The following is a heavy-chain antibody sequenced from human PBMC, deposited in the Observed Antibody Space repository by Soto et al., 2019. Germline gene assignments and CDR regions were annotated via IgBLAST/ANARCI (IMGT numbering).Heavy chain of an antibody. CDR2: IYCSGST. V-gene: IGHV4-31*02. Sequence: PSETLSLTCTVSGGSISSGGYYWSWIRQHPGKGLEWIGYIYCSGSTYYNPSLKSRVTISVDTSKNQFSLKLSSVTAADTAVYYCARGDTMVRGVINPQYYYYYYMDVWGKGTTVTVSS. CDR1: GGSISSGGYY. D-gene: IGHD3-10*01. CDR3: ARGDTMVRGVINPQYYYYYYMDV. J-gene: IGHJ6*03.